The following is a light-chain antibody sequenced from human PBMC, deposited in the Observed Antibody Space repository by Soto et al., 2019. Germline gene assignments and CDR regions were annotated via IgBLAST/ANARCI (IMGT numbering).Light chain of an antibody. CDR3: QSYDSSLSSYV. CDR1: SSNIGAGYD. V-gene: IGLV1-40*01. Sequence: VTISCTGSSSNIGAGYDVHWYQQLPGTAPKLLIYGNSNRPSGVPDRFSGSKSGTSASLAITGLQAEDEADYYCQSYDSSLSSYVFGTGTKV. CDR2: GNS. J-gene: IGLJ1*01.